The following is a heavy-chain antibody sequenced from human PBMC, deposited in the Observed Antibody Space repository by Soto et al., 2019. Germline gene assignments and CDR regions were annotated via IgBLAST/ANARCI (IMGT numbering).Heavy chain of an antibody. J-gene: IGHJ6*02. CDR1: GGSFSGYY. CDR2: INHSGIT. D-gene: IGHD2-15*01. V-gene: IGHV4-34*01. CDR3: ARYGVRGYCSGGSCYRGPYYYSYYGMDV. Sequence: SGTPALACAVYGGSFSGYYFSGSRQPIGKGLEWIGEINHSGITNYNPSLKSRVTISVDTSKNQFSLKLSSVTAADKAVYYCARYGVRGYCSGGSCYRGPYYYSYYGMDVRGQGTTVTAS.